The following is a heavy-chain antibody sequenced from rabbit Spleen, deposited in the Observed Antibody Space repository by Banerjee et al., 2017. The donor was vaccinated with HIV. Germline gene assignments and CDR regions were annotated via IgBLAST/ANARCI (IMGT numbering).Heavy chain of an antibody. J-gene: IGHJ4*01. CDR1: GFSFSSSYD. D-gene: IGHD2-1*01. V-gene: IGHV1S40*01. Sequence: QSLEESGGGLVKPGGTLTLTCKASGFSFSSSYDMCWVRQAPGKGLEWIACIYTGNGKTYYASWAKGRFTISKASSTTVTLQMTSLTVADTATYFCARSGGDIYDFKLWGPGDPRHRL. CDR3: ARSGGDIYDFKL. CDR2: IYTGNGKT.